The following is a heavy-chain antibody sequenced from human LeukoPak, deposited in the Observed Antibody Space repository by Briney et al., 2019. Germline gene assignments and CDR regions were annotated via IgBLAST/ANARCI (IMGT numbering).Heavy chain of an antibody. CDR3: AKSSDLLTGYYSYFEY. Sequence: PGGTLRLSCAASGFTFSNYGMSWVRQAPGKGLEWISAISGSGGTTYYADSVKGQFTISRDNSNNTLYLQLNSLRVEDTAVYYCAKSSDLLTGYYSYFEYWGHGTLVTVAS. J-gene: IGHJ4*01. V-gene: IGHV3-23*01. CDR1: GFTFSNYG. CDR2: ISGSGGTT. D-gene: IGHD3-9*01.